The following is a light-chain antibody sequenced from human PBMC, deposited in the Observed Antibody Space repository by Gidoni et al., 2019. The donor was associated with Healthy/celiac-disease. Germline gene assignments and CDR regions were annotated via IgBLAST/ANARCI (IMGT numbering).Light chain of an antibody. CDR1: KLGDKY. CDR3: QAWDSSTVV. V-gene: IGLV3-1*01. Sequence: SYERTQPPSVSVSPGQTASITCSGDKLGDKYACWYQQKPGPSPVLVIYHDSKRPSGTPERFSVSNSGNTATLTISGTQAMDEADYYCQAWDSSTVVFGGGTKLTAL. CDR2: HDS. J-gene: IGLJ2*01.